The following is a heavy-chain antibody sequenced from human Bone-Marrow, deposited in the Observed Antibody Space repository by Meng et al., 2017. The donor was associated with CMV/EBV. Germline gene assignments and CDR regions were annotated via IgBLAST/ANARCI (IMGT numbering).Heavy chain of an antibody. J-gene: IGHJ4*02. Sequence: GGSLRLSCAASGFTFSSYGMHWVRQAPGKGLEWVAVIWYDGSNKYYAGSVKGRFTISRDNSKNTLYLQMNSLRAEDTAVYYCAKDTAEGYQLLIDYWGQGTLVTVSS. D-gene: IGHD2-2*01. CDR3: AKDTAEGYQLLIDY. CDR2: IWYDGSNK. V-gene: IGHV3-33*06. CDR1: GFTFSSYG.